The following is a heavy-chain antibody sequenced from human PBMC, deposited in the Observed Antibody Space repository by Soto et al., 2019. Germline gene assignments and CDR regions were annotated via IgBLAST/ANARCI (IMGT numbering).Heavy chain of an antibody. CDR1: GYTFTGYY. V-gene: IGHV1-2*02. Sequence: QVKLVQSGAEVKKPGASVKVSCKASGYTFTGYYMHWVRQAPGQGLEGMGWINPNSGGTNYAQKFQGRVTMTRDTSISTAYMELSRLRSDDTAVYYCASDGPEQQYDFWRGYYYYYGMDVWGQGTTVTVSS. D-gene: IGHD3-3*01. CDR2: INPNSGGT. CDR3: ASDGPEQQYDFWRGYYYYYGMDV. J-gene: IGHJ6*02.